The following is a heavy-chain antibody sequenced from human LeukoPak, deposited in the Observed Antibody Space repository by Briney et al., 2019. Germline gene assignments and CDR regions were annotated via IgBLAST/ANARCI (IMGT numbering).Heavy chain of an antibody. CDR3: ARDRSTTVTYDAFDI. D-gene: IGHD4-17*01. CDR2: IKQDGSEK. CDR1: GFTFSSYW. V-gene: IGHV3-7*01. J-gene: IGHJ3*02. Sequence: GGSLRLSCAASGFTFSSYWMSWVRQAPGKGLEWVANIKQDGSEKYYVDSVKGRSTISRDNAKNSLYLQMNSLRAEDTAVYYCARDRSTTVTYDAFDIWGQGTMVTVSS.